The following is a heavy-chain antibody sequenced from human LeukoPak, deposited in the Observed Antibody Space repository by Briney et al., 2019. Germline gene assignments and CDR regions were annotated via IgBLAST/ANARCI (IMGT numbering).Heavy chain of an antibody. V-gene: IGHV4-31*11. CDR1: GGSFSGYY. D-gene: IGHD3-22*01. J-gene: IGHJ4*02. Sequence: PSETLSLTCAVYGGSFSGYYWSWIRQHPGKGLEWIGYIYYSGSTYYNPSLKSRVTISVDTSKNQFSLKLSSVTAADTAVYYCARGLNYYDSSGYYAFDYWGQGTLVTVSS. CDR2: IYYSGST. CDR3: ARGLNYYDSSGYYAFDY.